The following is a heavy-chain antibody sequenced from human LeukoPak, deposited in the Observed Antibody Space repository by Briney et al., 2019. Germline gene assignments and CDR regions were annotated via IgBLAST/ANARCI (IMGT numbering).Heavy chain of an antibody. J-gene: IGHJ5*02. CDR3: ARIGGNSGGGFWFDP. CDR2: IGNSGGSI. CDR1: GFSFGYFA. V-gene: IGHV3-23*01. D-gene: IGHD4-23*01. Sequence: PGGSLGLSCAASGFSFGYFAMSWVRQAPGKGLEWVSIIGNSGGSIYYADSVKGRFTISRDNAKNSLYLQMNSLRAEDTAVYYCARIGGNSGGGFWFDPWGQGTLVTVSS.